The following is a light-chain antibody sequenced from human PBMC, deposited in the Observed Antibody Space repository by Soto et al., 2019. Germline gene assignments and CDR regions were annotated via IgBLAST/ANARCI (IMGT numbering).Light chain of an antibody. CDR2: SNN. V-gene: IGLV1-44*01. Sequence: QSVLTQPPSASGTPGQTVTISCSGSSTNIGSNTVNCYQQLPGTAPKLLIYSNNHRPSAVPDRFSGSTSGASASLAISGLQSDDEAAYYCASSDDSLNAYVFGGGTKLTVL. CDR1: STNIGSNT. J-gene: IGLJ2*01. CDR3: ASSDDSLNAYV.